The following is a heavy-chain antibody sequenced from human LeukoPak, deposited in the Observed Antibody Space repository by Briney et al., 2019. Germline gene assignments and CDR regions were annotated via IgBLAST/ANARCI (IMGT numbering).Heavy chain of an antibody. CDR2: INYDGSTT. V-gene: IGHV3-74*01. CDR1: GFIFSTYW. CDR3: ARDLVGLTGDY. J-gene: IGHJ4*02. Sequence: GGSLRLSCAASGFIFSTYWMHWVRQVPGKGLMWVSQINYDGSTTRYADSARGRFTISRDNAKSTVYLQMNSLRVEDTAVYYCARDLVGLTGDYWGQGTLVTVSS. D-gene: IGHD2-8*02.